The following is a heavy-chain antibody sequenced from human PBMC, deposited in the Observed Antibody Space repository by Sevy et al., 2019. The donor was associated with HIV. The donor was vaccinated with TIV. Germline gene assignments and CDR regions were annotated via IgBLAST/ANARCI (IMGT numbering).Heavy chain of an antibody. V-gene: IGHV1-2*06. D-gene: IGHD2-2*01. CDR1: GYTFTGYY. Sequence: ASGKVSCKASGYTFTGYYMHWVRQAPGQGLEWMGRINPNSGGTNYAQKFQGRVTMTRDTSISTAYMELSRLRSDDTAVYYCARDFEYCSSTSCPGDWFDPWGQGTLVTVSS. CDR2: INPNSGGT. CDR3: ARDFEYCSSTSCPGDWFDP. J-gene: IGHJ5*02.